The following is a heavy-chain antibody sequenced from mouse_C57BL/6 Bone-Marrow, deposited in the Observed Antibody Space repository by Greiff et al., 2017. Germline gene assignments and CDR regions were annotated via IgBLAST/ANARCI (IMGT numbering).Heavy chain of an antibody. CDR3: ARSSNVIMYAMDY. CDR2: IDPSDSYT. J-gene: IGHJ4*01. CDR1: GYTFTSYW. V-gene: IGHV1-50*01. D-gene: IGHD1-1*01. Sequence: QVQLQQSGAELVKPGASVKLSCKASGYTFTSYWMQWVKQRPGQGLEWIGEIDPSDSYTNYNQKFKGKATLTVDTSSSTAYMQLSSLTSEDSAVYYCARSSNVIMYAMDYWGQGTSVTVSS.